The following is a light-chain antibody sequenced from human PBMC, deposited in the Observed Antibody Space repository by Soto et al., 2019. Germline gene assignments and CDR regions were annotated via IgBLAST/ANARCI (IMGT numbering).Light chain of an antibody. V-gene: IGKV1-5*01. CDR3: QQYNSFSWT. CDR2: DAS. CDR1: QSISNW. J-gene: IGKJ1*01. Sequence: DIQMTQSPSTLSASVGDRVTITCRASQSISNWLAWYQQKPGKAPKLLIYDASNLESGVPSRFSGSVSGTEFTLTISSLQPDDFATYYCQQYNSFSWTFGQGTKVEIK.